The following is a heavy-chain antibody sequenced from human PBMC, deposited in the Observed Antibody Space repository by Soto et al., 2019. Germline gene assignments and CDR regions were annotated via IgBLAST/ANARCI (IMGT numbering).Heavy chain of an antibody. D-gene: IGHD3-10*02. CDR2: ISGPSIYI. J-gene: IGHJ6*02. CDR1: GFTFSGYS. Sequence: EVQLVESGGGLVKPGGSLRLSCVASGFTFSGYSINWVRQAPGKGLEWVSYISGPSIYIYYADSVKGRFTISRDNAKSAVYLQMNSRRDEDTAVDYCARGCRNLFNVWGQGTTVSVSS. V-gene: IGHV3-21*06. CDR3: ARGCRNLFNV.